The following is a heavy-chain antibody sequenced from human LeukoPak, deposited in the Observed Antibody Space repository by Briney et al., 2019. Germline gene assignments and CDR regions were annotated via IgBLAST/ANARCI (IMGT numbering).Heavy chain of an antibody. CDR2: IYYSGST. CDR1: GGSISSSSYY. J-gene: IGHJ3*02. D-gene: IGHD3-22*01. V-gene: IGHV4-39*01. Sequence: SETLSLTCTVSGGSISSSSYYWGWIRQPPGKGLEWIGYIYYSGSTYYNPSLKSRVTISVDTSKNQFSLKLSSVTAADTAVYYCARQGRISMIVVLIEDAFDIWGQGTMVTVSS. CDR3: ARQGRISMIVVLIEDAFDI.